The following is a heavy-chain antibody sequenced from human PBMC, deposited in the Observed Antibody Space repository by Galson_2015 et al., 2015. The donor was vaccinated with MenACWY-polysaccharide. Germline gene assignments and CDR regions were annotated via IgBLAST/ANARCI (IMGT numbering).Heavy chain of an antibody. V-gene: IGHV3-23*01. D-gene: IGHD7-27*01. CDR3: ARDRITGDSRWEFDY. Sequence: SLRLSCAASGFTFNRFSMSWVRQAPMKGLEWVSGIGATGGDTHYADPVKGRFSISRDYSKNTLFLQMNSLRAEDTAIYYCARDRITGDSRWEFDYWGQGILVTVSA. J-gene: IGHJ4*02. CDR2: IGATGGDT. CDR1: GFTFNRFS.